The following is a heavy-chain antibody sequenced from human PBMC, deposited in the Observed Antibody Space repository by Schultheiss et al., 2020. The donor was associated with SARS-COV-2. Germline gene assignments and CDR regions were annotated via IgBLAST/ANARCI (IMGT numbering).Heavy chain of an antibody. CDR3: ARSGVGVRRPYYYGMDV. CDR1: GYTFTSYA. V-gene: IGHV1-69*06. Sequence: SVKVSCKASGYTFTSYAISWVRQAPGQGLEWMGGIIPIFGTANYAQKFQGRVTITADKSTSTAYMELSRLRSDDTAVYYCARSGVGVRRPYYYGMDVWGQGTTVTVSS. D-gene: IGHD2-21*01. CDR2: IIPIFGTA. J-gene: IGHJ6*02.